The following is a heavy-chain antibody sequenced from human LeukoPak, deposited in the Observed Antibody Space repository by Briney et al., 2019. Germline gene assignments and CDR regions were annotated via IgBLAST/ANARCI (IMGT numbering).Heavy chain of an antibody. V-gene: IGHV3-72*01. Sequence: GGSLTLSCAASGFTFSDHYLDWVCQAPGKGLEWVGRIRIKPNSYTTEYAASVKGRFTISRDDSKNSLYLQMNSLKTEDTAIYYCARVYSSGRVQDYWGQKSLFSASS. D-gene: IGHD6-19*01. J-gene: IGHJ4*02. CDR1: GFTFSDHY. CDR3: ARVYSSGRVQDY. CDR2: IRIKPNSYTT.